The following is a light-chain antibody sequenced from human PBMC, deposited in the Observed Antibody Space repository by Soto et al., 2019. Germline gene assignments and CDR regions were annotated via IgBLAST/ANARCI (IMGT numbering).Light chain of an antibody. V-gene: IGKV3-20*01. J-gene: IGKJ1*01. Sequence: EIVLTQSPATLSLSPGERATLPCRASQSVSRYLAWYQQKPGQAPRLLIYGASSRATGIPDRFSGSGSGTDFTLTISRLEPEDFAVYYCQQYGSSPLWTFGQGTKVDIK. CDR1: QSVSRY. CDR3: QQYGSSPLWT. CDR2: GAS.